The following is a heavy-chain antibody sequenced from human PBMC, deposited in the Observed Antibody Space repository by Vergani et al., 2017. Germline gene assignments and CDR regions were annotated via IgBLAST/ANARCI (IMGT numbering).Heavy chain of an antibody. CDR2: INPSGGHT. CDR1: GYTFSNYY. Sequence: QVQVVQSGAEVKKSGASVKVSCKTSGYTFSNYYMHWVRQAPGQGLEWMGIINPSGGHTNYAQKFQGRVTMTRDTSTSTVYMELSSLRAEDTAIYYCARGGYGILTGYRCWGQGTLVTVSA. V-gene: IGHV1-46*03. D-gene: IGHD3-9*01. J-gene: IGHJ4*02. CDR3: ARGGYGILTGYRC.